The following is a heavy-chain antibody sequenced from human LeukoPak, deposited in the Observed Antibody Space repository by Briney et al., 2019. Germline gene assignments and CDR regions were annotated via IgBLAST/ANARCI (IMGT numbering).Heavy chain of an antibody. V-gene: IGHV3-48*01. D-gene: IGHD3-22*01. CDR3: ARGNYASTGPGALDI. J-gene: IGHJ3*02. CDR1: GFRFSTYA. Sequence: PGGSLRLSCAASGFRFSTYAMHWVRQAPGKGLEWLSSITGSSRSIYYADSVKGRFTISRDNAKNIPDLQMNSLKAEDTAVYYCARGNYASTGPGALDIWGQGTMVTVSS. CDR2: ITGSSRSI.